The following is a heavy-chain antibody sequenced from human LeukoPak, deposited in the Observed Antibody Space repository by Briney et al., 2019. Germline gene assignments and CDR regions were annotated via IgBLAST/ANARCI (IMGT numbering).Heavy chain of an antibody. Sequence: GGSLRLSCAASGFTFSSYSMTWVRQAPGKGLEWVSSISSSGTYIYYADSVKGRFTISRDDAKNSLYLQMNSLRAEDTAVYYCARDWSGHDYWGQGSLVTVSS. V-gene: IGHV3-21*01. D-gene: IGHD3-3*01. CDR1: GFTFSSYS. CDR2: ISSSGTYI. CDR3: ARDWSGHDY. J-gene: IGHJ4*02.